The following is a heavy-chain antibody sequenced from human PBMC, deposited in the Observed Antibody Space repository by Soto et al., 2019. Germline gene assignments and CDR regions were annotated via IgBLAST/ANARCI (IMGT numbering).Heavy chain of an antibody. D-gene: IGHD3-22*01. CDR2: INAGNGNT. CDR3: ARDLAYDSSGYYSNWFDP. V-gene: IGHV1-3*01. J-gene: IGHJ5*02. CDR1: GYTFTSYA. Sequence: ASVKVSCKASGYTFTSYAMHWVRQAPGQRLEWMGWINAGNGNTKYSQKFQGRVTITRDTPASTAYMELSCLRSEDTAVYYCARDLAYDSSGYYSNWFDPWGQGTLVTVSS.